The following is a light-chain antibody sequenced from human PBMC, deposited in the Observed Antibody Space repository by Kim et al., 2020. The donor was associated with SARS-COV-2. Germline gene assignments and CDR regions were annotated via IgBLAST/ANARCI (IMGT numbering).Light chain of an antibody. CDR1: SLRSYY. J-gene: IGLJ1*01. CDR3: NSRDSRGNPLV. V-gene: IGLV3-19*01. CDR2: GKN. Sequence: SSELTQDPAVSVALGQTVRITCQGDSLRSYYASWYQQKPGQAPVLVIYGKNNRPSGIPDRFSGPSPGNTASLTITGAQAEDEADYYCNSRDSRGNPLVFG.